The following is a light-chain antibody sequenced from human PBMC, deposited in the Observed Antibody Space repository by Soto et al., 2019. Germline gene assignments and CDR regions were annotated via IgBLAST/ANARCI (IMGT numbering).Light chain of an antibody. V-gene: IGKV3-20*01. CDR3: QQYNNWPPIT. CDR1: QSVSSSY. Sequence: EIVLTQSPGTLSLSPGDRATLSRRASQSVSSSYLAWYQQKPGQAPRLLIYGASTRATGIPDRFSGDGSVTHFTLTISRLEAEDFALYYCQQYNNWPPITFGQGTRLEI. CDR2: GAS. J-gene: IGKJ5*01.